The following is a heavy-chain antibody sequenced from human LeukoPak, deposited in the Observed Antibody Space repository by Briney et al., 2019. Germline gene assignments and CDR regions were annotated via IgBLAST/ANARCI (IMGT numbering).Heavy chain of an antibody. J-gene: IGHJ4*02. CDR1: GYTFTDYY. V-gene: IGHV1-2*02. CDR2: INPNSGGT. CDR3: ARVPYTYCSSTSCHGGVDY. Sequence: ASVKVSCKASGYTFTDYYIHWVRQAPGQGLEWMGWINPNSGGTNYAQKFQGRVTMTRDTSITTAYMELSSLRSEDTAVYYCARVPYTYCSSTSCHGGVDYWGQGTLVTVSS. D-gene: IGHD2-2*01.